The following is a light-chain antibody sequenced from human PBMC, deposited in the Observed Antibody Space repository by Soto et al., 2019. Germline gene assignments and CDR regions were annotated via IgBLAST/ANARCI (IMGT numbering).Light chain of an antibody. V-gene: IGKV3-15*01. CDR3: QQYNRWPLT. J-gene: IGKJ4*01. CDR1: QSIYEK. Sequence: EIVMTQSPATLSVSPGERVTLFYRASQSIYEKLAWYQQKPGQTPRLVIYDTSTRATGTPGSFSGSGSGTEFTLTISSLQSEDFAVYYCQQYNRWPLTFGGGTKVEIK. CDR2: DTS.